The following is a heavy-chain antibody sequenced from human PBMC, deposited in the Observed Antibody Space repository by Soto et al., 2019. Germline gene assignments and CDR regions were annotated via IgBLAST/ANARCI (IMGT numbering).Heavy chain of an antibody. D-gene: IGHD2-2*01. V-gene: IGHV3-33*01. J-gene: IGHJ4*02. Sequence: GGSLRLSCAASGFTFSQNAMHWFRQAPGKGLEWVAAILYDGSNKYYADSVKGRFTISRDNSKYTLYLQLNSLSAEDTAVYYCARDGCSSLSCVYRDYVVDYWGQGTLVTVSS. CDR2: ILYDGSNK. CDR1: GFTFSQNA. CDR3: ARDGCSSLSCVYRDYVVDY.